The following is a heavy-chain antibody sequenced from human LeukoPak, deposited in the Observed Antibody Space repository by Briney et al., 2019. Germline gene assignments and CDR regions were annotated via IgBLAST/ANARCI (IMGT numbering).Heavy chain of an antibody. J-gene: IGHJ4*02. CDR3: AKDRLAYSYAQPFDY. Sequence: PGGSLRLSCAASGFTFRSNGMSWVRQAPGKGLEWVSGITGSGGSTYYADSVKGRFTISRDNSKNTLYLQINSLRAEDTAVYYCAKDRLAYSYAQPFDYWGQGTLVTVSS. CDR1: GFTFRSNG. CDR2: ITGSGGST. D-gene: IGHD5-18*01. V-gene: IGHV3-23*01.